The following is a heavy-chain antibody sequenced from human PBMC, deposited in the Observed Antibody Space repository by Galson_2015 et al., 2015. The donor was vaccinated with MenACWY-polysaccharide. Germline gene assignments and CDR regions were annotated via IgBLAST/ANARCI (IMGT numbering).Heavy chain of an antibody. D-gene: IGHD2-15*01. Sequence: SLRLSCAASGFSISTYWMHWVRQVPGKGLLWVSRINSDGSSATYADSVRGRLTFSRDNAKNTVYLQLNSLRVEDTAVYYCARGFCSGGTCLQWDDAFDFRGQGTMVIVSS. CDR1: GFSISTYW. J-gene: IGHJ3*01. V-gene: IGHV3-74*03. CDR3: ARGFCSGGTCLQWDDAFDF. CDR2: INSDGSSA.